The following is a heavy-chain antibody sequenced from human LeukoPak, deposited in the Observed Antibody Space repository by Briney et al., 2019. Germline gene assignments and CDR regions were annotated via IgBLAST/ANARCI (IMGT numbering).Heavy chain of an antibody. CDR3: PRLMEGYFDY. V-gene: IGHV3-53*01. CDR1: GFTVSSNY. J-gene: IGHJ4*02. D-gene: IGHD3-3*01. CDR2: IYSGGST. Sequence: PGGSLRLSCAASGFTVSSNYMSWVRQAPGKGLEWVSVIYSGGSTYYADSVKGRFTISRDNSKNTLYLQMNSLRAEDTAVYYCPRLMEGYFDYWGQGTPVTVSS.